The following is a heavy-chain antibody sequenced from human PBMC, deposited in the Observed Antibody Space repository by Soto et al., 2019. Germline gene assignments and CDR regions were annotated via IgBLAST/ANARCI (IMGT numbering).Heavy chain of an antibody. CDR1: GDSASSSSVT. Sequence: PSQTLSLTCAISGDSASSSSVTWNWIRQSPSRGLEWLGRTYYRSKWYNDYAESVKSRITINPDTSKNQFSLHLNSVTPEDTAVYYCVRLIGNSWLDFWGQETLVTVSS. CDR2: TYYRSKWYN. D-gene: IGHD1-26*01. CDR3: VRLIGNSWLDF. V-gene: IGHV6-1*01. J-gene: IGHJ5*01.